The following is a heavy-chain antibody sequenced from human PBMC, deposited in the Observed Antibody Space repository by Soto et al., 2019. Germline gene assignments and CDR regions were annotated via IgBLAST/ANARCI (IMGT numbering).Heavy chain of an antibody. D-gene: IGHD4-17*01. V-gene: IGHV1-18*04. CDR1: GYTFTSYD. CDR2: ISTSNGDT. CDR3: GRDEWVTTLLGY. Sequence: QVQLVQSGAEVKKPGASVKVACKTSGYTFTSYDINWVRQAPGQGLEWIGWISTSNGDTNYAQKLQDRVTLTTDTSTSTAYMELRSLRSDDTAVYYCGRDEWVTTLLGYWGQGTLVTVSS. J-gene: IGHJ4*02.